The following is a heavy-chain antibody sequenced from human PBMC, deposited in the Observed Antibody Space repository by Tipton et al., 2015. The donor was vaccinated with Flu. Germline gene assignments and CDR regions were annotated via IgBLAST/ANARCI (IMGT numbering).Heavy chain of an antibody. CDR3: AREVRRDGYNYCDY. J-gene: IGHJ4*02. CDR2: MYTRGTS. Sequence: TLSLTCTVSGGSISGGNYYWSWIRQPAGKGLEWLGRMYTRGTSNYNPSLKSRVTMSVDTSKNQFSLKLSSVTAADTAVYFCAREVRRDGYNYCDYWGQGTLVTVSS. V-gene: IGHV4-61*02. CDR1: GGSISGGNYY. D-gene: IGHD5-24*01.